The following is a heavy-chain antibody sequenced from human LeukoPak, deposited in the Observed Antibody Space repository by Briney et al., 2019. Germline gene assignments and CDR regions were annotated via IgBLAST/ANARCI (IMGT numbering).Heavy chain of an antibody. J-gene: IGHJ4*02. D-gene: IGHD2/OR15-2a*01. CDR2: IKSDGGT. V-gene: IGHV3-74*03. CDR3: AKDYFGSLEY. Sequence: GGSLRLSCAASGFVFSVSWMHWVRDAPGKGLVWVSVIKSDGGTAYADSVKGRFTISRDNAKNTVYLQMNSLRDEDTAVYYCAKDYFGSLEYWGQGTLVTVSS. CDR1: GFVFSVSW.